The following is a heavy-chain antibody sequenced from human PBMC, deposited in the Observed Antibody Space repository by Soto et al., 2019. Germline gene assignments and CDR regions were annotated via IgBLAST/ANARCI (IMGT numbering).Heavy chain of an antibody. V-gene: IGHV1-69*13. CDR2: IIPIFGTA. CDR3: ARIYQAGTTLFDY. Sequence: SVKVSCKASGGTFSSYAISWVRQAPGQGLEWMGGIIPIFGTANYAQKFQGRVTITADESTSTAYMELSSLRSEDTAVYYCARIYQAGTTLFDYCGQRTLVTVSS. J-gene: IGHJ4*02. CDR1: GGTFSSYA. D-gene: IGHD1-1*01.